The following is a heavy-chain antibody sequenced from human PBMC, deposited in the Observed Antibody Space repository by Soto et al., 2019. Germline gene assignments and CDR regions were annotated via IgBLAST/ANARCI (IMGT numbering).Heavy chain of an antibody. D-gene: IGHD1-26*01. CDR1: LCSPYTYS. CDR3: ATIVGANDY. Sequence: SPTRPVSLCSPYTYSRTWLRQPAGKGLEWIGHIYSSGSADYNPSLKSRVSMSVDTSKNQFSLKLNSVTAADTAVYYCATIVGANDYWGQGALVTVS. V-gene: IGHV4-4*07. J-gene: IGHJ4*02. CDR2: IYSSGSA.